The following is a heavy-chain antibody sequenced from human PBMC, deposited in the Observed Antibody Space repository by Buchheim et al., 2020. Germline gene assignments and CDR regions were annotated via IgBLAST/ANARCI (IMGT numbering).Heavy chain of an antibody. CDR2: IIPIFGST. Sequence: QVHLVQSGAEMRRPGSSVKVSCKASGGTFSTYAISWVRQAPGQGLEWMGGIIPIFGSTNYAQKFRGKVTITADRSTDTTFMELNNLRSGDTAVYYCARDENSGEFGWWGQGTL. D-gene: IGHD6-19*01. J-gene: IGHJ4*02. CDR3: ARDENSGEFGW. CDR1: GGTFSTYA. V-gene: IGHV1-69*06.